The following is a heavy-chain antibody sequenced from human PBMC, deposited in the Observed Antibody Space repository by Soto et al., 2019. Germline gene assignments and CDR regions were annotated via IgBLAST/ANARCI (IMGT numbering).Heavy chain of an antibody. V-gene: IGHV3-20*04. Sequence: EVQLVESGGGVVRPGGSLRLSCAASGFGFDEYGMSWVRQGPGKGLEWVSGINRHGDSTGYADSVQGRVTISRDNAKNSLYLQMNSLKAEDTAVYYCARDHRWGYEYGDYGDSWGQGTLVTVSS. CDR2: INRHGDST. D-gene: IGHD4-17*01. J-gene: IGHJ4*02. CDR1: GFGFDEYG. CDR3: ARDHRWGYEYGDYGDS.